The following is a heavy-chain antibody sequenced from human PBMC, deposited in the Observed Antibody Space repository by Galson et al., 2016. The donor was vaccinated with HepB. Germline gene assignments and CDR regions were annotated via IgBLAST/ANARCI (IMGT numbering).Heavy chain of an antibody. CDR2: FDPEDGET. Sequence: SVKVSCKVSGYTLIELSMHWVRQAPGKGLEWMGGFDPEDGETIYAQKFQGRVTMTEDTSTDTAYMELGSLRSEDTAVYYCATVFPMSDSDTWYLFDYWGQGTLVTVSS. J-gene: IGHJ4*02. CDR1: GYTLIELS. CDR3: ATVFPMSDSDTWYLFDY. V-gene: IGHV1-24*01. D-gene: IGHD6-13*01.